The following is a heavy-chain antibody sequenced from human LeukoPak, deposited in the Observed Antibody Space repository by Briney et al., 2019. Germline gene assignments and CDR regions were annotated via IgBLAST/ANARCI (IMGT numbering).Heavy chain of an antibody. CDR2: INPSGGST. V-gene: IGHV1-46*01. CDR1: GGTFSSYA. Sequence: GASVKVSCKASGGTFSSYAISWVRQAPGQGLEWMGIINPSGGSTSYAQKFQGRVTMTRDTSTSTVYMELSSLRSEDTAVYYCARGRGGGYDAFDIWGQGTMVTVSS. D-gene: IGHD5-24*01. J-gene: IGHJ3*02. CDR3: ARGRGGGYDAFDI.